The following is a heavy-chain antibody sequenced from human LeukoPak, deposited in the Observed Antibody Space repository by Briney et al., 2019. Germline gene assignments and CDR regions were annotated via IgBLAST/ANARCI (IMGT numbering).Heavy chain of an antibody. V-gene: IGHV1-18*01. CDR2: ISAYNGNT. CDR1: GYTFTSYG. CDR3: ALNHVRPNQYYFDY. J-gene: IGHJ4*02. D-gene: IGHD1-14*01. Sequence: ASVKVSCKASGYTFTSYGISWVRQAPGQGLEWMGWISAYNGNTDNAQKLQGRVTMTTDTSTSTAYMELRSLRSDDTAVYYCALNHVRPNQYYFDYWGQGTLVTVSS.